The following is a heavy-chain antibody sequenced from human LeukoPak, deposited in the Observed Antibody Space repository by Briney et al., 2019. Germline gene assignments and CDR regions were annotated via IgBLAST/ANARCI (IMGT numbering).Heavy chain of an antibody. CDR2: ISAYNGNT. D-gene: IGHD6-25*01. V-gene: IGHV1-18*01. J-gene: IGHJ4*02. CDR3: ARDRLGYSSEFDY. Sequence: ASVKVSCKASGYTFTSYDINWVRQATGQGLEWMGWISAYNGNTNYAQKLQGRVSMTTDTSTHTAYMELRSLRSDDTAVYYCARDRLGYSSEFDYWGQGTLVTVSS. CDR1: GYTFTSYD.